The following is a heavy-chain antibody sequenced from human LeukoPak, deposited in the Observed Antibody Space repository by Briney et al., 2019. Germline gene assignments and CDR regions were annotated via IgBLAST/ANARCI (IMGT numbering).Heavy chain of an antibody. CDR2: FIPIFGPT. CDR3: VRGFNALRFLEWAY. CDR1: GGTFSEFA. Sequence: ASVKVSCKASGGTFSEFAVSWVRQGPGQGLEWMGSFIPIFGPTTYAQRFQGRVTITADESTPTAYLELNSLSSDDTAVYYCVRGFNALRFLEWAYWGQGTLVTVSS. D-gene: IGHD3-3*01. J-gene: IGHJ4*02. V-gene: IGHV1-69*13.